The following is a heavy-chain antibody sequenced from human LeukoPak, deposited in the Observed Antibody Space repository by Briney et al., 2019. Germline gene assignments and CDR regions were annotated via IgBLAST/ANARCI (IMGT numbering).Heavy chain of an antibody. CDR1: GYTFTSYD. D-gene: IGHD6-6*01. CDR3: ARGPRIAARPRNWFDP. V-gene: IGHV1-8*01. J-gene: IGHJ5*02. Sequence: GASVKVSCKASGYTFTSYDTNWVRQATGQGLEWMGWMNPNSGNTGYAQKFQGRVTMTRNTSISTAYMELSSLRSEDTAVYYCARGPRIAARPRNWFDPWGQGTLVTVSS. CDR2: MNPNSGNT.